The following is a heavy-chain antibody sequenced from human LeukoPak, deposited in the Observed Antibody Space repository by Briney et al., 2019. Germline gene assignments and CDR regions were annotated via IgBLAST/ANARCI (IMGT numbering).Heavy chain of an antibody. CDR1: GGSIRSYY. CDR2: FYYSGST. D-gene: IGHD1-1*01. Sequence: PSETLSLACTASGGSIRSYYWSWVRQPPGKGLEWIGYFYYSGSTNYNPSLKSRVTISVDTSKNQFSLKLNSVTAADTAVYYCVRGRDNADWYFDLWGRGTLVTVSS. CDR3: VRGRDNADWYFDL. J-gene: IGHJ2*01. V-gene: IGHV4-59*01.